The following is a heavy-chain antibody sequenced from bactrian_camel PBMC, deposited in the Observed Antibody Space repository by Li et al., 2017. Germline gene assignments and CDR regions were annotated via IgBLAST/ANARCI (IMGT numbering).Heavy chain of an antibody. D-gene: IGHD5*01. CDR2: IYTGDGDS. CDR1: ASRYC. Sequence: DVQLVESGGGSVQAGGSLRLSCVASASRYCMGWFRQAPGKGREGVATIYTGDGDSIYTDSVQGRFTISQDNAKNTVYLQMDSLKPEDTAMYYCAVAVRRRIVGLGAAPLYNYWGQGTQVTVS. CDR3: AVAVRRRIVGLGAAPLYNY. V-gene: IGHV3S40*01. J-gene: IGHJ4*01.